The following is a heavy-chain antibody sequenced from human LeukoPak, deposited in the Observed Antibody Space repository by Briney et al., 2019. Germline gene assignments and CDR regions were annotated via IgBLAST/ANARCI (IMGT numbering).Heavy chain of an antibody. CDR1: GFTFRTSG. Sequence: GGSLRLSCAASGFTFRTSGMSWVRQAPGKGLEWVSAISGSGVSTYYADSVKGRFTISRDNAKNSLYLQMNSLRAEDTAVYYCAELGITMIGGVWGKGTTVTISS. V-gene: IGHV3-23*01. D-gene: IGHD3-10*02. CDR3: AELGITMIGGV. CDR2: ISGSGVST. J-gene: IGHJ6*04.